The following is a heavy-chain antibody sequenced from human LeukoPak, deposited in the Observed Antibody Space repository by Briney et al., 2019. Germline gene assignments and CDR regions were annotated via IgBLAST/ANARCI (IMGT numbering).Heavy chain of an antibody. D-gene: IGHD2-21*02. J-gene: IGHJ4*02. CDR2: IWYDGSNK. V-gene: IGHV3-33*01. CDR1: GFTFSSYG. CDR3: ARDASAYCGGDCYYDY. Sequence: GGSLRLSCAASGFTFSSYGMHWVRQAPGKGLEWVSVIWYDGSNKYYADSVKGRFTISRDNSKNTLYLQMNSLRAEDTAVYYCARDASAYCGGDCYYDYWGQGTLVTVSS.